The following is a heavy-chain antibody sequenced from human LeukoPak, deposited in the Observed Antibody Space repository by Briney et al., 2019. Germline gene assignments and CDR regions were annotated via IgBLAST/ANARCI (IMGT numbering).Heavy chain of an antibody. CDR3: ARVSWSNYYFDY. CDR1: GGSISSGGYH. J-gene: IGHJ4*02. D-gene: IGHD2-15*01. CDR2: IYYSGST. V-gene: IGHV4-31*03. Sequence: SETLSLTCTVSGGSISSGGYHWSWIRQHPGKGLEWIGYIYYSGSTYYNPSLKSRVTISVDTSKNQFSLKLSSVTAADTAVYYCARVSWSNYYFDYWGQGTLVTVSS.